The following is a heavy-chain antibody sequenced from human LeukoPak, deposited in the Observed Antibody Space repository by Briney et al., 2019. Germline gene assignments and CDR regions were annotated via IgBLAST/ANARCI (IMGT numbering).Heavy chain of an antibody. D-gene: IGHD6-13*01. CDR3: ARAESIAAAGY. CDR2: ISSSSSTI. CDR1: GFTFSSYS. Sequence: GGSLRLSCAASGFTFSSYSMNWVLQAPGKGLEWVSYISSSSSTIYYADSVKGRFTISRDNAKNSLYLQMNSLRAEDTAVYYCARAESIAAAGYWGQGTLVTVSS. V-gene: IGHV3-48*01. J-gene: IGHJ4*02.